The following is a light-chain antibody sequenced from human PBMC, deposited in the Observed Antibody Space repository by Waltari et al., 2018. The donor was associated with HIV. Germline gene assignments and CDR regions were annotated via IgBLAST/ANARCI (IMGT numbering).Light chain of an antibody. J-gene: IGLJ3*02. CDR2: DND. Sequence: HSPLTHSHPASAPPGQNVTRSSSGCASNIGRSFVSQSQQYPGTPPKPIIFDNDQRHSGVPDRFPASKSGTSATLDITGLQTGDEADYYGGTWDASLNLAGAFGGGTRLTVL. V-gene: IGLV1-51*01. CDR1: ASNIGRSF. CDR3: GTWDASLNLAGA.